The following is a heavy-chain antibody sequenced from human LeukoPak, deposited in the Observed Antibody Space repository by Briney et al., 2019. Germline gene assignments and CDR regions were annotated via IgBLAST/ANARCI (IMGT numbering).Heavy chain of an antibody. D-gene: IGHD5-12*01. Sequence: SETLSLTCTVSGGSISSDGYFWGWIRQPPGKGLEWIGSIYYSGSTYYNPSLKSRVTISVDTSKNQFSLKLSSVTAADTAVYYCAVNGYYYYFDYWGQGTLVTVSS. CDR1: GGSISSDGYF. J-gene: IGHJ4*02. V-gene: IGHV4-39*01. CDR2: IYYSGST. CDR3: AVNGYYYYFDY.